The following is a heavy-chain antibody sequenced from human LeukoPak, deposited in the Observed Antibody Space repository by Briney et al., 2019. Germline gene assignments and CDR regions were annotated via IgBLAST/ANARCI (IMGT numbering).Heavy chain of an antibody. CDR1: GGTFNNSA. CDR2: IMPLFGTA. Sequence: SVKVSCKNSGGTFNNSAISWVRQAPGQGLEWLGGIMPLFGTAGYAQKFQGRVTITKDESTRTVYLELTSLTSDDTAVYYCARDVHGDYGSGWFDPWGQGTLVSVSS. D-gene: IGHD4-17*01. CDR3: ARDVHGDYGSGWFDP. V-gene: IGHV1-69*05. J-gene: IGHJ5*02.